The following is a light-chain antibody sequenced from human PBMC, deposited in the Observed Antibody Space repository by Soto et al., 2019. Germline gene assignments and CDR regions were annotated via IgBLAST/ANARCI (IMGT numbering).Light chain of an antibody. Sequence: EIVMTQSPATLSVSPGERATLSCRASQSVSSNVAWYQQIPGQTPRLLIYGASTRATGIPVRFSGSGSGTEFTLTLSRLQAEDFAVYYCYQYYERPYPFGQGTKVEI. V-gene: IGKV3-15*01. J-gene: IGKJ2*01. CDR1: QSVSSN. CDR3: YQYYERPYP. CDR2: GAS.